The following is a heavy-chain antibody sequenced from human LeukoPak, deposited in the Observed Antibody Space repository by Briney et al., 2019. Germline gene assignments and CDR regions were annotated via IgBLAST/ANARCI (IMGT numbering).Heavy chain of an antibody. Sequence: GGSLRLSCAASGFPFSTYWMHWVRQAPGKGLVWVARINGDGGDTNYADSVKGRFTISRDNARNTVYLQVNCLRAEDTAVYYCARGWVPSDITLKWGQGTMVTVSS. V-gene: IGHV3-74*01. CDR2: INGDGGDT. CDR3: ARGWVPSDITLK. D-gene: IGHD3-22*01. CDR1: GFPFSTYW. J-gene: IGHJ3*01.